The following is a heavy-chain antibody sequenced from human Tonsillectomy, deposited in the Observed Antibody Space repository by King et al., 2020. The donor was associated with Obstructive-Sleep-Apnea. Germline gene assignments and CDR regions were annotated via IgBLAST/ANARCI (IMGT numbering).Heavy chain of an antibody. CDR2: IYPGDSDT. CDR3: ARRSGSYPDLLLDS. V-gene: IGHV5-51*01. CDR1: GYSCTTYW. J-gene: IGHJ5*01. Sequence: QLVQSGAEVEKPGESLRISCKGFGYSCTTYWIAWVRQMPGKGLECMGIIYPGDSDTKYSPSFQGQGTISADKATNTAYLQWSSLKASDTAMYYCARRSGSYPDLLLDSWGQGTLLTVSS. D-gene: IGHD1-26*01.